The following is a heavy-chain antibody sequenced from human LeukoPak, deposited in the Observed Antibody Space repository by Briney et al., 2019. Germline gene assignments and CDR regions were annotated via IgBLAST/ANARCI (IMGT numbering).Heavy chain of an antibody. Sequence: ASVPVSFKASVYIFTGYWIHWVRQAPGQGLEGMGFSNPNSGNTNYAQNFHGRLTMPIDTSISTAYMHLSSLTADDPAVYYCERGMRPTSTALVASWGQGTLVTVSS. V-gene: IGHV1-2*02. D-gene: IGHD2/OR15-2a*01. CDR3: ERGMRPTSTALVAS. CDR2: SNPNSGNT. CDR1: VYIFTGYW. J-gene: IGHJ5*01.